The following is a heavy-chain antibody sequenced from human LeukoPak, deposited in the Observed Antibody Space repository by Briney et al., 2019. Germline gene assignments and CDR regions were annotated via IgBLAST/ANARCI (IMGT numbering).Heavy chain of an antibody. Sequence: SETLSLTCTVSGGSISSSNYYWGWIRQPPGKGLEWIGSIYFSGNTYYNPSLKSRVTISVDTSKNQFSLNLSSVTAADTAVYYCARGLVVVPAASPPNWFDPWGQGTLVTVSS. J-gene: IGHJ5*02. V-gene: IGHV4-39*07. CDR3: ARGLVVVPAASPPNWFDP. CDR2: IYFSGNT. CDR1: GGSISSSNYY. D-gene: IGHD2-2*01.